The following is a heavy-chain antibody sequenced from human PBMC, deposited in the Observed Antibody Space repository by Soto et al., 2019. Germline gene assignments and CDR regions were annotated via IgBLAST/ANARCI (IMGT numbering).Heavy chain of an antibody. J-gene: IGHJ5*02. CDR3: VRDRYNSSGWFDP. CDR2: TYYRSRFFS. CDR1: GDSVSSYSAA. D-gene: IGHD3-10*01. V-gene: IGHV6-1*01. Sequence: SQTLSLTCAISGDSVSSYSAAWNWIRQSPSGGLEWLGRTYYRSRFFSDYAESVKSRIIINPDTSKNQFSLQLKSVTPEDTAVYYCVRDRYNSSGWFDPWGQGTPVTVSS.